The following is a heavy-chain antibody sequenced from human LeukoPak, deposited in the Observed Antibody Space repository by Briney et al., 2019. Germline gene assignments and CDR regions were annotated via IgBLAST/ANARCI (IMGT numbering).Heavy chain of an antibody. CDR1: GDSVSSNSAL. Sequence: SQTLSLTCAISGDSVSSNSALWNWIRQSPSRGLEWLGRTCYRSKWYNDYAVSVKSRITINADTSKNQFSLQLNSVTPEDTAVYYCANSKPMWNDAFDIWGQGTMVTVSS. V-gene: IGHV6-1*01. D-gene: IGHD1-1*01. J-gene: IGHJ3*02. CDR2: TCYRSKWYN. CDR3: ANSKPMWNDAFDI.